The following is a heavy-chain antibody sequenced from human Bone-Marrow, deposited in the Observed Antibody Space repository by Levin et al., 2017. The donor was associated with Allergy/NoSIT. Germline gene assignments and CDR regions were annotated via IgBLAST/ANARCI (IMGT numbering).Heavy chain of an antibody. CDR1: GGSISSYY. Sequence: PSETLSLTCTVSGGSISSYYWSWIRQPAGKGLEWIGRIYTSGSTNYNPSLKSRVTMSVDTSKNQFSLKLSSVTAADTAVYYCARDGRPGPWVAAYVGGLFDPWGQGTLVTVSS. V-gene: IGHV4-4*07. CDR3: ARDGRPGPWVAAYVGGLFDP. D-gene: IGHD3-16*01. J-gene: IGHJ5*02. CDR2: IYTSGST.